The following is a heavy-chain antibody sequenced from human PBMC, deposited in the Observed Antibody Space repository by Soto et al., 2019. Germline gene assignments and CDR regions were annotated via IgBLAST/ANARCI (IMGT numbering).Heavy chain of an antibody. CDR2: IDKVGTDS. Sequence: EVQLVESGGGLVQPGGSLRLSCAASEFTFSGRSVHWVRQAPGKGLVWVSGIDKVGTDSTYADSVKGRFTSSRDNAKNTVYLPMKSLRVEDTAVYYCARGWFGPDVWGKGTTVTGSS. V-gene: IGHV3-74*01. CDR1: EFTFSGRS. J-gene: IGHJ6*03. D-gene: IGHD3-10*01. CDR3: ARGWFGPDV.